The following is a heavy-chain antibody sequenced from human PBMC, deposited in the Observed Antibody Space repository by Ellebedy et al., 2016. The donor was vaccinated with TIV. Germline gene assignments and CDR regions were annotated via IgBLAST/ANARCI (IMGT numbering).Heavy chain of an antibody. CDR2: INHSGST. V-gene: IGHV4-34*01. CDR3: ARVQYGDYESHYYYGMDV. Sequence: SETLSLXXAVYGGSFSGYYWSWIRQPPGKGLEWIGEINHSGSTNYNPSLKSRVTISVDTSKNQFSLKLSSVTAADTAVYYCARVQYGDYESHYYYGMDVWGQGTTVTVSS. J-gene: IGHJ6*02. D-gene: IGHD4-17*01. CDR1: GGSFSGYY.